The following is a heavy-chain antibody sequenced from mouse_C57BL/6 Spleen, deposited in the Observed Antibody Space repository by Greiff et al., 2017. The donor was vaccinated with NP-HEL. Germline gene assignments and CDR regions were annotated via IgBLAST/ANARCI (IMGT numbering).Heavy chain of an antibody. D-gene: IGHD1-1*01. CDR3: ARHYYGSSYWYFDF. CDR1: GYTFTSYW. Sequence: QVQLQQPGAELVRPGSSVKLSCKASGYTFTSYWMDWVKQRPGQGLEWIGNIYPSDSETHYNQKFKDKATLTVDKSSSTAYMQLSSLASEDSAVYSCARHYYGSSYWYFDFWGTGTPVTVSS. V-gene: IGHV1-61*01. CDR2: IYPSDSET. J-gene: IGHJ1*03.